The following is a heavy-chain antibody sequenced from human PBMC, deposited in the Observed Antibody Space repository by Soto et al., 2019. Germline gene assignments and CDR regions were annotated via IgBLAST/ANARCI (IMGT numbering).Heavy chain of an antibody. CDR2: IRSKAYGGPT. J-gene: IGHJ4*02. CDR1: GFTFGDYA. CDR3: TRDGGYSYGFGYFSLNYFDY. V-gene: IGHV3-49*05. Sequence: EVQLVESGGGLVKPGRSLRLSCTASGFTFGDYAMSWFRQAPGKGLEWVGFIRSKAYGGPTEYAASVKGRFTISRDDSKSIAYLQMNSLKTEDTAVYYCTRDGGYSYGFGYFSLNYFDYWGQGTLVTVSS. D-gene: IGHD5-18*01.